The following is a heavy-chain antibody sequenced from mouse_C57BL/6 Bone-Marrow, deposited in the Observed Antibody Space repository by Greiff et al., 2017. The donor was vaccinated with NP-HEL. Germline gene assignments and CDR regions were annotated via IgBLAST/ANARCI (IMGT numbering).Heavy chain of an antibody. CDR2: IYPGDGDT. D-gene: IGHD2-3*01. CDR3: ALYDGYSSSFAY. CDR1: GYAFSSSW. J-gene: IGHJ3*01. Sequence: QVQLQQSGPELVKPGASVKISCKASGYAFSSSWMNWVKQRPGKGLEWIGRIYPGDGDTNYNGKFKGKATLTADKSSSTAYMQLSSLTSEDSAVYFCALYDGYSSSFAYWGQGTLVTVSA. V-gene: IGHV1-82*01.